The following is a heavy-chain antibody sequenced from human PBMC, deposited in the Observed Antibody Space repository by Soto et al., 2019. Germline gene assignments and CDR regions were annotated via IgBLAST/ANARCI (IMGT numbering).Heavy chain of an antibody. V-gene: IGHV3-7*01. CDR2: IKQDGSEK. CDR1: GFTFISYW. J-gene: IGHJ6*02. Sequence: GGSLRLSCAASGFTFISYWMSWVRQAPGKGLEWVANIKQDGSEKYYVDSVKGRFTISRDNAKNSLYLQMNSLRAEDTAVYYCARVSHYGMDVWGQGTTVTVSS. CDR3: ARVSHYGMDV.